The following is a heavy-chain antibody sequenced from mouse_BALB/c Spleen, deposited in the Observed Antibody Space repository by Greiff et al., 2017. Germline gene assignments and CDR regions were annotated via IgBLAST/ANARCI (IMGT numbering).Heavy chain of an antibody. J-gene: IGHJ3*01. V-gene: IGHV1-69*02. D-gene: IGHD2-4*01. CDR1: GYTFTSYW. Sequence: QVQLQQPGAELVKPGASVKLSCKASGYTFTSYWMHWVKQRPGQGLEWIGEIDPSDSYTNYNQKFKGKATLTVDKSSSTAYMQLSSLTSEDSAVYYCARRFYDYADFADWGQGTLVTVSA. CDR3: ARRFYDYADFAD. CDR2: IDPSDSYT.